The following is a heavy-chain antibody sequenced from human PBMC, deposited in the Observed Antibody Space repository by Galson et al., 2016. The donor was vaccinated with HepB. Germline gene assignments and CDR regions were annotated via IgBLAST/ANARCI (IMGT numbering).Heavy chain of an antibody. D-gene: IGHD3-9*01. J-gene: IGHJ4*02. CDR3: ASHYDILTGYFYGYYFDY. CDR1: GFIFSNYA. Sequence: SLRLSCAASGFIFSNYAMSWVRQVPGKGLEWVSSISSSSSYIYYADSVKGRFTISRDNAKNSLYLQMNSLRAEDTAVYYCASHYDILTGYFYGYYFDYWGQGTLVTVSS. CDR2: ISSSSSYI. V-gene: IGHV3-21*06.